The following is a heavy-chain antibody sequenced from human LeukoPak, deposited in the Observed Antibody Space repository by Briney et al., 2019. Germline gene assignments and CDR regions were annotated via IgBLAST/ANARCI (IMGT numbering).Heavy chain of an antibody. CDR1: GGSISSSSYC. CDR2: IYYSGST. J-gene: IGHJ3*02. V-gene: IGHV4-39*01. D-gene: IGHD6-6*01. CDR3: ARLKGVYDI. Sequence: PSETLSLTCTVSGGSISSSSYCWGWIRQPPGKGLEWIGSIYYSGSTYYNPSLKSRVTISVDTSKSQFSLKLSSVTAADTAVYYCARLKGVYDIWGQGTMVTVSS.